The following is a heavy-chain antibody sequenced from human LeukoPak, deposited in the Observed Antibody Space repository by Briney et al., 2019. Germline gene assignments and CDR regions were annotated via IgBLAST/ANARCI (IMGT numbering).Heavy chain of an antibody. Sequence: GGSLRLSCAASGFNFDNYALHWVRQAPGKGLEYVSGISSAGGSTTSANTVKDRFTISRDNSKNTLYLQMGSLRAEDMAVYYCARGSGTHYYHYSMDVWGQGTTVTVSS. D-gene: IGHD3-10*01. CDR2: ISSAGGST. V-gene: IGHV3-64*01. J-gene: IGHJ6*02. CDR3: ARGSGTHYYHYSMDV. CDR1: GFNFDNYA.